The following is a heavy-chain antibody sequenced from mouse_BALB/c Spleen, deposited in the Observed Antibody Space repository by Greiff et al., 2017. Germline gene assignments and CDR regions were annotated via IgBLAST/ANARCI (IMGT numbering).Heavy chain of an antibody. CDR2: INSNGGST. CDR1: GFTFSSYY. Sequence: EVQGVESGGGLVKLGGSLKLSCAASGFTFSSYYMSWVRQTPEKRLELVAAINSNGGSTYYPDTVKGRFTISRDNAKNTLYLQMSSLKSEDTALYYCARHELGRDYFDYWGQGTTLTVSS. J-gene: IGHJ2*01. D-gene: IGHD4-1*01. CDR3: ARHELGRDYFDY. V-gene: IGHV5-6-2*01.